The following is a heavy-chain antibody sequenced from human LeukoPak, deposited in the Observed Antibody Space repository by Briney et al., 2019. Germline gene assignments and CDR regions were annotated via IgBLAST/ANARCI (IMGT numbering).Heavy chain of an antibody. J-gene: IGHJ4*02. D-gene: IGHD2-2*01. Sequence: ASVKVSCKASGYTFTSYGISWVRQAPGQGLEWMGWISAYNGNTNYAQKLQGRVTMTTDTSTSTAYMELRSLRSDDTAVYYCARVPVGYCSSTSCYASIQPSHEFDYWGQGTLATVSS. CDR1: GYTFTSYG. CDR2: ISAYNGNT. CDR3: ARVPVGYCSSTSCYASIQPSHEFDY. V-gene: IGHV1-18*04.